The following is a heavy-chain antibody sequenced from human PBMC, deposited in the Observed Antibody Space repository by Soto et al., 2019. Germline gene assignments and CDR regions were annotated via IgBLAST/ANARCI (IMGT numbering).Heavy chain of an antibody. J-gene: IGHJ4*02. CDR2: IIPIFGTA. CDR3: ARRILTGRYYFDY. D-gene: IGHD3-9*01. V-gene: IGHV1-69*13. CDR1: RDTFSSYA. Sequence: SVKGSCKASRDTFSSYAISWVRQAPGQGLEWMGGIIPIFGTANYAQKFQGRVTISADESTSTAYMELSSLRSEDTAVYYCARRILTGRYYFDYWGQGTLVTVSS.